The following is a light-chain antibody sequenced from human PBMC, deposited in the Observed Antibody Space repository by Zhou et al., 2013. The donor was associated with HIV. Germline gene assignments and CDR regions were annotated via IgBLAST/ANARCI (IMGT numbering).Light chain of an antibody. CDR2: GTS. CDR1: QSISTS. CDR3: QQTYSNPRT. V-gene: IGKV1-39*01. Sequence: DIQMTQSPSSLSASVGDRVTITCRASQSISTSLNWYQQKPGKAPKLLMYGTSTLQSGVPSRFSGSGSGTDFTLTINSLQPEDFATYYCQQTYSNPRTFGQGTKVEIK. J-gene: IGKJ1*01.